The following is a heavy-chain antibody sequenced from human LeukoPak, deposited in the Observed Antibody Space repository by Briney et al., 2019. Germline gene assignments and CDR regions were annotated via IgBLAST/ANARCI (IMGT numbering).Heavy chain of an antibody. CDR1: GFAFSTSS. V-gene: IGHV3-30*04. Sequence: GGSLRLSCAASGFAFSTSSIHWVRQAPGKGLEWVALISYDGTNKVYADSVKGRFTISRDNAKNSLYLQMNSLRAEDTAVYYCARCTTGRTFGSLREIKKSREIDYWGQGTLVTVSS. J-gene: IGHJ4*02. CDR2: ISYDGTNK. D-gene: IGHD1-1*01. CDR3: ARCTTGRTFGSLREIKKSREIDY.